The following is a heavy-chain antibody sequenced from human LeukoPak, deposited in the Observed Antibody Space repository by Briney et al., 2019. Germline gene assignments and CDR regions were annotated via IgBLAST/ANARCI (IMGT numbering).Heavy chain of an antibody. J-gene: IGHJ4*02. CDR2: IIPIFGTA. V-gene: IGHV1-69*05. D-gene: IGHD3-22*01. CDR3: ARAGYYYDSSGYYYSY. CDR1: GGTFSSYA. Sequence: ASVKVSCKASGGTFSSYAISWVRQAPGQGLEWMGGIIPIFGTANYAQKFQGRVTITTDESTSTAYMELSSLRSEDTAVYYCARAGYYYDSSGYYYSYWGQGTLVTVSP.